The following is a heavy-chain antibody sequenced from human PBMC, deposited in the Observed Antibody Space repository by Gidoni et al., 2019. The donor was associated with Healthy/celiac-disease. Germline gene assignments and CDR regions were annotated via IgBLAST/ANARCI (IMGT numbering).Heavy chain of an antibody. D-gene: IGHD2-2*01. V-gene: IGHV1-2*02. J-gene: IGHJ6*02. Sequence: QVQLVQSGAEVTKPGASVTVSCKASGCTITGFSIHWERKAPGQGLEWMGWVNTTSGGTNYAQKFQGRVTMTRDTTISTAYMELSRLRSDDTAVDYCARNEYDIVVATGYYYGMDVWGQGTTVTVSS. CDR1: GCTITGFS. CDR2: VNTTSGGT. CDR3: ARNEYDIVVATGYYYGMDV.